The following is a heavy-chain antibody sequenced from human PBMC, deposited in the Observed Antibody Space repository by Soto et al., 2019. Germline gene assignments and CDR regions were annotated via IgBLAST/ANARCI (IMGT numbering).Heavy chain of an antibody. CDR1: GGTFNTYN. Sequence: QVQLVQSGAEVKKPGSSVKVSCKASGGTFNTYNINWVRQGPGQGLEWMGGILPIFGTTNYAQRFQGRVTITADDSTSTAYMELSSLRSEDTAVYYCARDETGDSYYYYYGMDVWGQGTTVTVTS. V-gene: IGHV1-69*01. J-gene: IGHJ6*02. CDR3: ARDETGDSYYYYYGMDV. D-gene: IGHD7-27*01. CDR2: ILPIFGTT.